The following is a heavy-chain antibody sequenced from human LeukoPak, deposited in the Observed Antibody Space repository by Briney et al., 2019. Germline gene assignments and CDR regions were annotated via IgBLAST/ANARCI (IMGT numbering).Heavy chain of an antibody. D-gene: IGHD1-26*01. CDR2: FDPEDGET. CDR3: ATDPPPPLAGIVGATNDAFDI. Sequence: ASVKVSCKVSGYTLTELSMHWVRQAPGKGLEWMGGFDPEDGETIYAQKFQGRVTMTEDTSTDTAYMELSSLRSEDTAVYYCATDPPPPLAGIVGATNDAFDIWGQGTMVTVSS. V-gene: IGHV1-24*01. CDR1: GYTLTELS. J-gene: IGHJ3*02.